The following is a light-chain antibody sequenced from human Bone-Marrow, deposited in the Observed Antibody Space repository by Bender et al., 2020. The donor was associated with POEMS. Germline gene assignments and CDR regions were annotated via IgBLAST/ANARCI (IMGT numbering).Light chain of an antibody. CDR1: SSGIAAYDR. V-gene: IGLV2-18*01. J-gene: IGLJ3*02. Sequence: QSALTQPPSVSGSPGQSVTISCTGASSGIAAYDRVSWYQQAPGRAPKLIIYEVTKRPSGVPDRFSGSKSGNTATLTISRVEAGEEADYYCQVWDSSSDHWVFGGGTKLTGL. CDR2: EVT. CDR3: QVWDSSSDHWV.